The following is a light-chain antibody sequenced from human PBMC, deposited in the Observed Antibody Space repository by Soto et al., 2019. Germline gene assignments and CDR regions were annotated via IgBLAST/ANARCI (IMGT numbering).Light chain of an antibody. Sequence: QSALTQPASVSGSPGQWITISCTGTSSDVGAYNYVSWYQQHPVKAPKLMIYDVSSRPSGISNRFSGSKSGNTASLTISGVQAEDEADYYCSSYASSSTVIFGGGTQLTVL. CDR1: SSDVGAYNY. CDR3: SSYASSSTVI. J-gene: IGLJ2*01. V-gene: IGLV2-14*01. CDR2: DVS.